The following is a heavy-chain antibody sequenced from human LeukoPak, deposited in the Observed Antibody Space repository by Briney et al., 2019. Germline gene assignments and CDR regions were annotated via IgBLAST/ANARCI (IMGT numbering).Heavy chain of an antibody. D-gene: IGHD3-3*01. Sequence: GASVIVSCKASGFTFTNYGISWVRQAPGQGLEWMSWISANNGEIRYAQKFQGRVIMTTDTSTTTAYMELTSLRSDDTAVYYCARVPPSGHQVFGSDYWGQGTQVSVSS. V-gene: IGHV1-18*04. CDR1: GFTFTNYG. CDR3: ARVPPSGHQVFGSDY. J-gene: IGHJ4*02. CDR2: ISANNGEI.